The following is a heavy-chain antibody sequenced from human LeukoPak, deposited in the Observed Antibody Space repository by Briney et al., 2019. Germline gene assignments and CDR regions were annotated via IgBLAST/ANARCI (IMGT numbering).Heavy chain of an antibody. J-gene: IGHJ4*02. CDR3: ARRVGATRGSTFDY. CDR1: GGSISSYC. Sequence: PSETLSLTCTVSGGSISSYCWSWIRQPPGKGLEWIGYIYYSGSTNYNPSLKSRVTISVDTSKNQFSLKLSSVTAADTAVYYCARRVGATRGSTFDYWGQGTLVTVSS. V-gene: IGHV4-59*08. CDR2: IYYSGST. D-gene: IGHD1-26*01.